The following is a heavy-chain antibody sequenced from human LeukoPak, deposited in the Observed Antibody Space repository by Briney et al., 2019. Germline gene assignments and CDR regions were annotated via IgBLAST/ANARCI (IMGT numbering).Heavy chain of an antibody. CDR1: GGSFSGYY. CDR3: ARAVFRWLRILYYFDY. Sequence: SETLSLTCAVYGGSFSGYYWSWIRQPPGKGLEWIGEINHSGSTNYNPSLKSRVTISVDTSKNQFSQKLSSVTAADTAVYYCARAVFRWLRILYYFDYWGQGTLVTVSS. D-gene: IGHD5-12*01. CDR2: INHSGST. V-gene: IGHV4-34*01. J-gene: IGHJ4*02.